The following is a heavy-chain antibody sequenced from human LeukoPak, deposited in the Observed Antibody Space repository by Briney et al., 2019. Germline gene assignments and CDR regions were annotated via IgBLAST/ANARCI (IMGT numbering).Heavy chain of an antibody. D-gene: IGHD6-19*01. J-gene: IGHJ4*02. V-gene: IGHV3-7*01. Sequence: GGSLGLSCAASGFIFSNYWMSWVRQAPGKGLEWVANIKQDGSEKFYVDSVKGRFTISRDNAKNSLYLQMNSLRAEDTAVYNCARVAIAVAGQYYFDYWGQGTLVTVSS. CDR2: IKQDGSEK. CDR3: ARVAIAVAGQYYFDY. CDR1: GFIFSNYW.